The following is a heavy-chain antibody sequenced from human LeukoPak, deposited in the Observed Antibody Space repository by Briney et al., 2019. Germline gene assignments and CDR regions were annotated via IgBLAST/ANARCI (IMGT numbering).Heavy chain of an antibody. Sequence: SETLSLTCTVSGGSITSGSYYWSWIRQPAGKGLEWIGRIYTSGSTNYNPSLKSRVTMSVDTSKNQFSLKLSSLTAADTAMYYCARVFDSGSQAYFYYMDVWGKGTTVTISS. CDR1: GGSITSGSYY. V-gene: IGHV4-61*02. J-gene: IGHJ6*03. CDR2: IYTSGST. D-gene: IGHD3-10*01. CDR3: ARVFDSGSQAYFYYMDV.